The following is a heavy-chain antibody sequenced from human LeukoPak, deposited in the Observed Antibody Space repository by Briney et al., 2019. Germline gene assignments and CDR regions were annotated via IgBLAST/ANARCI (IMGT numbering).Heavy chain of an antibody. V-gene: IGHV1-2*02. J-gene: IGHJ4*02. D-gene: IGHD3-10*01. CDR3: ARNKDGLYY. Sequence: GASVKVSCKASGYTFTYHEIFWVRQAPGQGLEYMGWIHPNTGGTNYAQKFQGRVTMTRDTTINTAYLELSSLTSDDTAVYYCARNKDGLYYWGQGTPVTVSS. CDR1: GYTFTYHE. CDR2: IHPNTGGT.